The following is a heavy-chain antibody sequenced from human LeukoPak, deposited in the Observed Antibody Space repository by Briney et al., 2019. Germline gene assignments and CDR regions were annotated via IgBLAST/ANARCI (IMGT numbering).Heavy chain of an antibody. Sequence: GGSLRLSCAASGFTFSSYWMSWVRQAPGKGLEWVANIKQDGSEKYYVDSVKGRFTISRDNAKNSLYLQMNSLRAEDTAVYYCARDLIEWSFYYYMDVWGKGTTVTVSS. CDR1: GFTFSSYW. J-gene: IGHJ6*03. V-gene: IGHV3-7*01. CDR2: IKQDGSEK. D-gene: IGHD3-3*01. CDR3: ARDLIEWSFYYYMDV.